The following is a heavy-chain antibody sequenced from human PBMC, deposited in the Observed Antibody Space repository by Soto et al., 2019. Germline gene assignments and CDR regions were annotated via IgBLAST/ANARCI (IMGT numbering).Heavy chain of an antibody. V-gene: IGHV3-43*01. CDR1: GFTFDDYT. Sequence: GGSLRLSCAASGFTFDDYTMHWVRQAPGKGLEWVSLISWDGGSTYYADSVKGRFTISRDNSKNSLYLQMNSLRTEDTALYYCAKDGDGYSGYDLGTHYYYYGMDVWGQGTTVTVSS. J-gene: IGHJ6*02. CDR3: AKDGDGYSGYDLGTHYYYYGMDV. D-gene: IGHD5-12*01. CDR2: ISWDGGST.